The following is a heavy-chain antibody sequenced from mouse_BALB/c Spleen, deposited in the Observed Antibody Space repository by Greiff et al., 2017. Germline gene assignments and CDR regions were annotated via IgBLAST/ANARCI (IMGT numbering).Heavy chain of an antibody. CDR1: GFTFSSYT. CDR3: ARDMDY. CDR2: ISNGGGST. Sequence: EVKLMESGGGLVQPGGSLKLSCAASGFTFSSYTMSWVRQTPEKRLEWVAYISNGGGSTYYPDTVKGRFTISRDNAKNTLYLQMSSLKSEDTAMYYCARDMDYWGQGTSVTVSS. V-gene: IGHV5-12-2*01. J-gene: IGHJ4*01.